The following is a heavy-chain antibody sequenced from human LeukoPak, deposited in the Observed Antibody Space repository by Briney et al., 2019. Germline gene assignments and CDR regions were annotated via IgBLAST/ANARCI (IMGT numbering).Heavy chain of an antibody. Sequence: PGGSLRLSCTASGFRFGDYAMSWFRQAPGKGLEWVGFIRSKPRGGTTEYAASVKGRITISRDDSKSIAYLQMNSLKTEDTGVYYCTRDLSFIGYCTSTSCLWGQGTLVTVSS. CDR2: IRSKPRGGTT. V-gene: IGHV3-49*03. J-gene: IGHJ4*02. CDR3: TRDLSFIGYCTSTSCL. D-gene: IGHD2-2*01. CDR1: GFRFGDYA.